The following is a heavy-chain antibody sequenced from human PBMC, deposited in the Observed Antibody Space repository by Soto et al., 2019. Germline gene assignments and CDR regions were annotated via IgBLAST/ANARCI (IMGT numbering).Heavy chain of an antibody. CDR3: VKEREHPLPSYHMDV. V-gene: IGHV3-23*01. J-gene: IGHJ6*03. CDR1: GFPFGDVA. D-gene: IGHD2-2*01. CDR2: LSGSSRTV. Sequence: EVQLLESGGDLAQPGGSLRLSCAASGFPFGDVAMSWVRQAPGKGLEWVSILSGSSRTVYYTDSVKGRFTIARDNSKSTQYLEMNSLRVEDTPVYYCVKEREHPLPSYHMDVWGKGTTVTVSS.